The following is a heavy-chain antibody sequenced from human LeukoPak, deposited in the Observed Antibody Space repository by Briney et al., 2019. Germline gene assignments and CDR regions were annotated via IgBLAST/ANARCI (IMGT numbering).Heavy chain of an antibody. CDR2: INPNSGGT. CDR1: GYTFTGYY. CDR3: ARAEEMATIFGDY. Sequence: ASVKVSCKASGYTFTGYYMHWVRQAPGQGLEWMGWINPNSGGTSYAQKFQGRVTMTRDTSISTAYMELSRLRSDDTAVYYCARAEEMATIFGDYWGQGTLVTVSS. J-gene: IGHJ4*02. D-gene: IGHD5-24*01. V-gene: IGHV1-2*02.